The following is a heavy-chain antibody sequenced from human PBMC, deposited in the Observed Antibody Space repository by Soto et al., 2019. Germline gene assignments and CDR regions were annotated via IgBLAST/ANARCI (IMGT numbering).Heavy chain of an antibody. J-gene: IGHJ4*02. V-gene: IGHV3-48*03. CDR3: ARVSQGPVDY. CDR2: ISRGGRAI. Sequence: EVNLVESGGGLVQPGGSLRLSCEASGFIFSSYEMNWVRQAPGKGLEWVSYISRGGRAIYYADSVRGRFIISRDDAKNSLSLQMNSLRIEDTAVYYCARVSQGPVDYWGQGTLVTVSS. CDR1: GFIFSSYE.